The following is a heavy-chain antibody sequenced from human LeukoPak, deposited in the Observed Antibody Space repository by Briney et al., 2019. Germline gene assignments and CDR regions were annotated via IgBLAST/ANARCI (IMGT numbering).Heavy chain of an antibody. J-gene: IGHJ4*02. CDR2: IYYSGST. V-gene: IGHV4-31*03. D-gene: IGHD5-24*01. CDR3: ARHKDGYNYPFDY. CDR1: GGSISSGGYY. Sequence: SETLSLTCTVSGGSISSGGYYWSWIRQHPGKGLEWIGYIYYSGSTYYNPSLKSRVTISVDTSKNQFSLKLSSVTAADTAVYYCARHKDGYNYPFDYWGQGTLVTVSP.